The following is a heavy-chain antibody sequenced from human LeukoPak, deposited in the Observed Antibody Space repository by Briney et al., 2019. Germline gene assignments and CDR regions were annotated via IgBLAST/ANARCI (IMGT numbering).Heavy chain of an antibody. V-gene: IGHV3-48*04. Sequence: PGGSLRLSCAASGFTFSSYSMNWVRQAPGKGLEWVSYISSSSSTIYYADSVKGRFTISRDNAKNSLYLQMNSLRAEDTAVYYCARVPYSGSSEGAFDIWGQGTMVTVSS. CDR2: ISSSSSTI. J-gene: IGHJ3*02. CDR1: GFTFSSYS. D-gene: IGHD1-26*01. CDR3: ARVPYSGSSEGAFDI.